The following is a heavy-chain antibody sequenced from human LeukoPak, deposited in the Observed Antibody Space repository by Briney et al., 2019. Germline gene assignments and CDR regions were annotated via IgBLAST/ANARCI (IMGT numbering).Heavy chain of an antibody. CDR1: GGSFSGYY. CDR3: ARGSGSYSGGLFDY. D-gene: IGHD1-26*01. Sequence: PSETLSLTCAVYGGSFSGYYWSWIRQPPGKGLEWLGEINHSGSTNYNPSLKSRVTISVDTSKNQFSLKLSSVTPEDTAVYYCARGSGSYSGGLFDYWGQGTLVTVSS. V-gene: IGHV4-34*01. CDR2: INHSGST. J-gene: IGHJ4*02.